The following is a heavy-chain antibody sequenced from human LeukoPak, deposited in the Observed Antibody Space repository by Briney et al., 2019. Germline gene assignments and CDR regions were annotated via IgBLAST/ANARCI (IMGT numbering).Heavy chain of an antibody. D-gene: IGHD2-2*01. CDR3: ARGLGGYQLLSRFYYYYYMDV. CDR2: MNPNSGNT. V-gene: IGHV1-8*01. CDR1: GYTFTNYD. J-gene: IGHJ6*03. Sequence: GASVKVSCKASGYTFTNYDINWVRQATGQGLEWMGWMNPNSGNTGYAQKFQGRVTMTRNTSISTAYMELSSLRSEDTAVYYCARGLGGYQLLSRFYYYYYMDVWGKGTTVTISS.